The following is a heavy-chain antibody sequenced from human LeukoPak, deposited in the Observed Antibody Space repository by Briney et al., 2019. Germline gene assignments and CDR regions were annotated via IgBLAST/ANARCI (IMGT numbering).Heavy chain of an antibody. CDR1: GYTFSNYA. J-gene: IGHJ2*01. CDR3: ARRGVFGYSHDL. D-gene: IGHD5-18*01. V-gene: IGHV7-4-1*02. CDR2: INTITGNS. Sequence: GASVKVSCKASGYTFSNYAMNWVRQAPGQGLEWMGWINTITGNSTHAQGFTGRFVLSLDTSVSTAYLQINSLKAGDTAVYYCARRGVFGYSHDLWGRGTLITVSS.